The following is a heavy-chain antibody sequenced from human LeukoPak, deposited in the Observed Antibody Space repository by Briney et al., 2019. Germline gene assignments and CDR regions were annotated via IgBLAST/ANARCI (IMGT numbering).Heavy chain of an antibody. CDR1: GFTFSSHS. CDR2: IWYDGSNK. J-gene: IGHJ6*02. D-gene: IGHD2-2*01. V-gene: IGHV3-33*08. CDR3: AREDIVVVPAAFYYYYYGMDV. Sequence: GGSLRLSCAASGFTFSSHSMNWVRQAPGKGLEWVAVIWYDGSNKYYADSVKGRFTISRDNSKNTLYLQMNSLRAEDTAVYYCAREDIVVVPAAFYYYYYGMDVWGQGTTVTVSS.